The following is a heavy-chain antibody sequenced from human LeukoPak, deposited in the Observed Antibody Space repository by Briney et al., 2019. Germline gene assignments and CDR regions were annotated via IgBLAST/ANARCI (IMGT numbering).Heavy chain of an antibody. CDR2: SRKRGNKYVT. CDR3: AREGYNYGSDAFDI. D-gene: IGHD5-18*01. V-gene: IGHV3-72*01. Sequence: GGSLSLSCVASGFTLSDHNMDWVRQAQGKGLEWVGRSRKRGNKYVTENAASVKGRFTILRDDSNNSLYLQVNSLRTEDTAVYYCAREGYNYGSDAFDIWGQGTMVTVSS. J-gene: IGHJ3*02. CDR1: GFTLSDHN.